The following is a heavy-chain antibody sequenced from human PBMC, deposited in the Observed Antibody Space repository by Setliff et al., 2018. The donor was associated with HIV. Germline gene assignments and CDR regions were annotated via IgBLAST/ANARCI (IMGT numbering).Heavy chain of an antibody. V-gene: IGHV4-61*09. CDR2: IYTSGNT. D-gene: IGHD4-17*01. CDR1: GASIGRRSDC. Sequence: SETLSLTCTVSGASIGRRSDCWGWIRQPAGKGLEWIGHIYTSGNTNHNPSLKSRVTISVDTSENQFSLKLSSVTAADTAVYYCARGNSRRLRVHYYYYYMDVWGKGTTVTVSS. CDR3: ARGNSRRLRVHYYYYYMDV. J-gene: IGHJ6*03.